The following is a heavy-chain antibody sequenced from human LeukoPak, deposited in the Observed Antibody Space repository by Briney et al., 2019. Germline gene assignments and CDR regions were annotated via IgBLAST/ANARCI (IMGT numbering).Heavy chain of an antibody. V-gene: IGHV1-69*13. CDR2: IIPIFGTA. CDR1: GGTFSSYA. CDR3: ARDRGSGWPFDY. D-gene: IGHD6-19*01. Sequence: GASVKVSCKASGGTFSSYAISWVRQAPGQGLKWMGGIIPIFGTANYAQKFQGRVTITADESTSTAYMELSSLRSEDTAVYYCARDRGSGWPFDYWGQGTLVTVSS. J-gene: IGHJ4*02.